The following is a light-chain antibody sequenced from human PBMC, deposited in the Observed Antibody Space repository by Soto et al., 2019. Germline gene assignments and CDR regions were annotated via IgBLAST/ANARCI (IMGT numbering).Light chain of an antibody. CDR2: EAS. V-gene: IGKV3-11*01. CDR3: QQRSNWPLT. Sequence: EILLTQSPVTLSASAGERATLSCRASQSVDSYLAWYQQKPGQAPRLLIYEASNRPSGIPPRFSGSGSGTDFTLTISSLEPEDFAVYYCQQRSNWPLTFGGGTKV. J-gene: IGKJ4*01. CDR1: QSVDSY.